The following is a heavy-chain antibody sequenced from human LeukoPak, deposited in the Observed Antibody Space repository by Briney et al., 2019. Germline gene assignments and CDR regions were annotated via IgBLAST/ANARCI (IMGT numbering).Heavy chain of an antibody. Sequence: PGGSLRLSCAASGFTFRHAWMNWVRQAPGKGLEWVGRIKANTDGGTSDYAAPVKGRFTISRDNAKNSLYLQMISLRAEDTAVYYCARVRANWYEDYWGQGTLVTVSS. CDR1: GFTFRHAW. D-gene: IGHD6-13*01. CDR3: ARVRANWYEDY. V-gene: IGHV3-15*01. J-gene: IGHJ4*02. CDR2: IKANTDGGTS.